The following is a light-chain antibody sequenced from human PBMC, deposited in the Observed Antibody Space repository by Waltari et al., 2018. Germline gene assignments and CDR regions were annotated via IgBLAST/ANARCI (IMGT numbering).Light chain of an antibody. Sequence: SYVLTQPPSVSVAPGQTARLTCGGNNIGTKSVHWHQQKPGQAPLVVVYDTSARAPGIPGRFSGSNSGNMATLTISRVEAGDEADFYCQVWDSTSDHQVFGTGTKVTVL. J-gene: IGLJ1*01. CDR2: DTS. V-gene: IGLV3-21*02. CDR1: NIGTKS. CDR3: QVWDSTSDHQV.